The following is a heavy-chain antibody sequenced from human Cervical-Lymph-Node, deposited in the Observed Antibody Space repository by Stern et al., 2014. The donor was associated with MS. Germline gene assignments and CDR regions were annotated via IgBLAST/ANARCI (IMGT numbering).Heavy chain of an antibody. CDR2: IHDSGST. Sequence: VQLVESGPGLVKPSQTLSLTCTVSGGSISSSGYYWSWIRQPADKGLEWIGRIHDSGSTYYNPSLKSRVTLSMDPATNHFSHKLPLATAADTAVYYCATTRWDLFTWNWFDPWGQGTLVTVSS. CDR3: ATTRWDLFTWNWFDP. J-gene: IGHJ5*02. V-gene: IGHV4-61*02. CDR1: GGSISSSGYY. D-gene: IGHD1-26*01.